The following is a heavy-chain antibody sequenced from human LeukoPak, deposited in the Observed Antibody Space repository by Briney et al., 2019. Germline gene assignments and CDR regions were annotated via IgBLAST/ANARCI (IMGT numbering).Heavy chain of an antibody. Sequence: SETLSLTCTVSGGSISSYYWSWIRQPPGKGLEWIGYIYTSGSTNYNPSLKSRVTISVDTSKNQFSLKLSSVTAADTAVYYCARFNYYDDYYYYMDVWGKGTTVTISS. CDR1: GGSISSYY. CDR3: ARFNYYDDYYYYMDV. J-gene: IGHJ6*03. V-gene: IGHV4-4*09. D-gene: IGHD3-22*01. CDR2: IYTSGST.